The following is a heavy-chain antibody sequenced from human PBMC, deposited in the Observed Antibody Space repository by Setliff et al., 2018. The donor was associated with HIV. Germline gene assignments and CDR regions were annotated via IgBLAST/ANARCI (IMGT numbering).Heavy chain of an antibody. J-gene: IGHJ4*02. Sequence: ASVKVSCKASGYTFTGYYMHWVRQAPGQGLEWMGWINPNSGGTNYAQKFQGRVTMTRDTSISTAYMELSRLRSDDTAVYYCARDSPRECITGTTVYWGQGTLVTVSS. D-gene: IGHD1-7*01. CDR3: ARDSPRECITGTTVY. CDR2: INPNSGGT. V-gene: IGHV1-2*02. CDR1: GYTFTGYY.